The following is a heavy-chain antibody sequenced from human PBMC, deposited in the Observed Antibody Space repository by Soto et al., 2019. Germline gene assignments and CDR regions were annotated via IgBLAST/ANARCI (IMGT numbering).Heavy chain of an antibody. CDR2: IIPIFGTA. CDR1: GGTFSSYA. Sequence: ASVKVSCKASGGTFSSYAISWVRQAPGQGLEWMGGIIPIFGTANYAQKFQGRVTITADESTSTAYMELSSLRSEDTAVYNCASIRQGATRGLAAFDIWGQGTMVTGSS. D-gene: IGHD1-26*01. J-gene: IGHJ3*02. V-gene: IGHV1-69*13. CDR3: ASIRQGATRGLAAFDI.